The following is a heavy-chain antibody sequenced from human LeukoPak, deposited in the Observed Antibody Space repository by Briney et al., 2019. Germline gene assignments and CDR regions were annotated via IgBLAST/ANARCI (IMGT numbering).Heavy chain of an antibody. D-gene: IGHD2-2*01. J-gene: IGHJ4*02. Sequence: SETLSLTCTVSGGSISSYYWSWIRQPPGKGLEWIGYIYYSGSTNYNPSLKSRVTISVDTSKNQFSLKLSSVTAADTAVYYCARDFGVPAARGGDYWGQGTLVTVSS. V-gene: IGHV4-59*01. CDR1: GGSISSYY. CDR3: ARDFGVPAARGGDY. CDR2: IYYSGST.